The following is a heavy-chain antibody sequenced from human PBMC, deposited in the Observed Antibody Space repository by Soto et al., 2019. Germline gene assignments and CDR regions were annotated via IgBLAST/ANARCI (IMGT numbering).Heavy chain of an antibody. J-gene: IGHJ6*03. CDR2: INSKTDGGPT. CDR3: TTPRYSIGWYPLSYYYMDV. CDR1: GFTFSNAL. Sequence: EVQLVESGGGLVKPGGSLRLSCAASGFTFSNALMSWVRQAPGKGLEWVGRINSKTDGGPTDYAAPVKGRFTISRDDSKNTLYLQMNSLKTEDTAVYYCTTPRYSIGWYPLSYYYMDVWGKGTPVTVSS. V-gene: IGHV3-15*01. D-gene: IGHD6-19*01.